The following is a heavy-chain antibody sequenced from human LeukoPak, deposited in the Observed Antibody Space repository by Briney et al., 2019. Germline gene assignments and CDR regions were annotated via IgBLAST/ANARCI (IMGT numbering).Heavy chain of an antibody. CDR1: GGSFSGYY. V-gene: IGHV4-34*01. CDR3: ARDSWAYDYVWGSYRPLYYFDY. J-gene: IGHJ4*02. Sequence: SETLSLTCAVYGGSFSGYYWSWIRQPPGKGLEWIGEINHSGSTNYNPSLKSRVTISVDTSKNQFSLKLSSVTAADTAVYYCARDSWAYDYVWGSYRPLYYFDYWGQGTLVTVSS. CDR2: INHSGST. D-gene: IGHD3-16*02.